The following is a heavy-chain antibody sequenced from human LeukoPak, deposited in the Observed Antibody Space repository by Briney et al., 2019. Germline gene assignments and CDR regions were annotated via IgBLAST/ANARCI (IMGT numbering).Heavy chain of an antibody. D-gene: IGHD3-22*01. CDR2: ISSTSSPI. J-gene: IGHJ4*02. Sequence: GGSLRLSCAASRFTFSSYAMHWVRQAPGKGLEWVSYISSTSSPIYYWDSVKGRFTISRDNAKNSLYLQMNSLRAEDTAVYYCARSPYFYDSSGLHFDYWGQGILVTVSS. V-gene: IGHV3-48*01. CDR3: ARSPYFYDSSGLHFDY. CDR1: RFTFSSYA.